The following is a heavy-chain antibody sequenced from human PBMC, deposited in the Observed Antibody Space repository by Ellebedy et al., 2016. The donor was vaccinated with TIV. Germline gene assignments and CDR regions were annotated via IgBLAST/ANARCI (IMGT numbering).Heavy chain of an antibody. D-gene: IGHD3-3*01. Sequence: GGSLRLSXAASGFTFSNYGMSWVRQAPGKGLEWVSGITGSGGSTYYADSVKGRFTISRDNSKNTLYLQMNSLRAEDTAVYYCAKPPSLELVTDYWGQGTLVTVSS. V-gene: IGHV3-23*01. J-gene: IGHJ4*02. CDR2: ITGSGGST. CDR3: AKPPSLELVTDY. CDR1: GFTFSNYG.